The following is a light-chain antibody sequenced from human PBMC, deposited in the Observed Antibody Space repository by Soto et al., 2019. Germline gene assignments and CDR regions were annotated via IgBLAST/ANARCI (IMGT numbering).Light chain of an antibody. CDR3: QQYNSYRIT. Sequence: DIQMTQSPSTLSASVGDRVTITCRASQSISSWLAWYQQKPGKAPKLLIYDASSLESGVPSRFSGSGSGTEFTLTISSLQPDDFATYYCQQYNSYRITFGQGTRPEIK. CDR2: DAS. J-gene: IGKJ5*01. V-gene: IGKV1-5*01. CDR1: QSISSW.